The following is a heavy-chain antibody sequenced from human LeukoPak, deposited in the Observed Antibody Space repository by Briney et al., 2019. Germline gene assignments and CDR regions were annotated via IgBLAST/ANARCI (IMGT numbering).Heavy chain of an antibody. J-gene: IGHJ4*02. Sequence: ASVKVSCKASGYTFTSYGISWVRQAPGQGLEWVGWISAYNGSTNYAQKLQGRVTMTTDTSTSTAYMELRSLRSDDTAVYYCARVQDTYYYDSSGYYPLDYWGQGTLVTVSS. CDR2: ISAYNGST. CDR1: GYTFTSYG. D-gene: IGHD3-22*01. V-gene: IGHV1-18*01. CDR3: ARVQDTYYYDSSGYYPLDY.